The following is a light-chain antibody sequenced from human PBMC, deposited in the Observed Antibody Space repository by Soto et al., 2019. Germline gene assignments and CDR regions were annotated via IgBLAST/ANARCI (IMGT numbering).Light chain of an antibody. CDR2: KVS. J-gene: IGKJ2*01. V-gene: IGKV2-30*01. Sequence: EVVMTQSPLSLPVTLGQPASISCRSSQSLAYIDGNTYLSWFQQRPGQSPRRLIYKVSNRESGVPGRFSGSGSGNDFTLKISWVEAEDVRVYYCMQGTHWPPYTCGQGTKLEIK. CDR3: MQGTHWPPYT. CDR1: QSLAYIDGNTY.